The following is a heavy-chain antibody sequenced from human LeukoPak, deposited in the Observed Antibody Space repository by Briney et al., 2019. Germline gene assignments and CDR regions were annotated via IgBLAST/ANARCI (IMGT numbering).Heavy chain of an antibody. D-gene: IGHD6-13*01. Sequence: GGSLRLSCAASGFSFSAYGVHWGRPAPGKGLEWGAVIWYDGSSKDYADSVKGRFTFSRDNSKNTLYLQMNSLTVEDTAVYYCARSQSSSLIDYWGQGTLVTVSS. CDR1: GFSFSAYG. CDR2: IWYDGSSK. CDR3: ARSQSSSLIDY. V-gene: IGHV3-33*01. J-gene: IGHJ4*02.